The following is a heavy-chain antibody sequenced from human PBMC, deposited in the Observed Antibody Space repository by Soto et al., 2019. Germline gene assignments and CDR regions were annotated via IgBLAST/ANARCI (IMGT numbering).Heavy chain of an antibody. J-gene: IGHJ6*02. Sequence: ASVKVSCKASGYTFTGYGISWVRQAPGQGLEWMGWISAYNGNTNYAQKLQGRVTMTTDTSTSTAHMELRSLRSDDTAVYYCAVSTGYYYYGMDVWGQGTTVTVSS. CDR3: AVSTGYYYYGMDV. CDR2: ISAYNGNT. V-gene: IGHV1-18*01. CDR1: GYTFTGYG.